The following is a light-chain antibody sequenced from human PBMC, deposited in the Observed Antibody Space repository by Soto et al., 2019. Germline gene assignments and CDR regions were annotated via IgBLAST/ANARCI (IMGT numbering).Light chain of an antibody. CDR3: QQLNSYPRGT. CDR1: QGIGSW. J-gene: IGKJ4*01. CDR2: AAS. V-gene: IGKV1-12*01. Sequence: DIQMTQSPSSVSASVGDRVTITCRASQGIGSWLAWYQHKPGIAPKLLIYAASSLQSGVPSRFRGSGSGTDFTLTISSLQPEDFATYYCQQLNSYPRGTFGGGTKVDIK.